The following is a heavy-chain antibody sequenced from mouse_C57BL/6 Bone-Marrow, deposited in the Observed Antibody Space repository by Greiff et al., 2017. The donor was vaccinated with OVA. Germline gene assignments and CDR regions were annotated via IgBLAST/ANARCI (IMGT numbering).Heavy chain of an antibody. Sequence: EVQLQQSGAELVRPGASVKLSCTASGFNIKDDYMHWVKQRPEQGLDWIGWIDPENGDTEYASKFQGKATITADTSSNTAYLQLSSLTSEDTAVYYCTTGSSFPAWFAYWGQGTLVTVSA. V-gene: IGHV14-4*01. J-gene: IGHJ3*01. D-gene: IGHD1-1*01. CDR3: TTGSSFPAWFAY. CDR1: GFNIKDDY. CDR2: IDPENGDT.